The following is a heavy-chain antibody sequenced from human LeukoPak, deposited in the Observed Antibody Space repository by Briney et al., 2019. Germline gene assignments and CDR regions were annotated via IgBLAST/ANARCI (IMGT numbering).Heavy chain of an antibody. V-gene: IGHV1-2*02. CDR1: GYTFTGYY. CDR3: ASPLLRYLDNAFDI. CDR2: INPNSGGT. Sequence: ASVKVSCKASGYTFTGYYMHWVRQAPGQGLEWMGWINPNSGGTNYAQKFQGRVTMTRDTSISTAYMELSSLRSEDTAVYYCASPLLRYLDNAFDIWGQGTMVTVSS. D-gene: IGHD3-9*01. J-gene: IGHJ3*02.